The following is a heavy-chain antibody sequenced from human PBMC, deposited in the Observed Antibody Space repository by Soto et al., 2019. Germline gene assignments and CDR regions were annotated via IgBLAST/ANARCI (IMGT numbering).Heavy chain of an antibody. V-gene: IGHV4-31*03. Sequence: SETLSLTCTVSGGSIRSGGYYWSWIRQHPGKGLEWIGYIDYSGSTYYKSSLKSRVSISLNTSKNQFSLKLSSVTAADTAVYYCAREVIEVVPPVRDCLDCWGLGTLVTVSS. CDR3: AREVIEVVPPVRDCLDC. CDR2: IDYSGST. CDR1: GGSIRSGGYY. D-gene: IGHD2-21*01. J-gene: IGHJ4*02.